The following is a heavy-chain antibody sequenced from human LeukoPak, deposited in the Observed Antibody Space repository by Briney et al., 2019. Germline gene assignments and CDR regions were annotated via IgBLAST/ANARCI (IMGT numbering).Heavy chain of an antibody. CDR2: IYYSGST. CDR3: ARWAYGSGSYIFDY. Sequence: PSETPSLTCTVSGGSIRSYYWSWIRQPPGKGLEWIGYIYYSGSTNYNPSLKSRVTISVDTSKNQFSLKLSSVTAADTAVYYCARWAYGSGSYIFDYWGQGTLVTVSS. D-gene: IGHD3-10*01. V-gene: IGHV4-59*01. J-gene: IGHJ4*02. CDR1: GGSIRSYY.